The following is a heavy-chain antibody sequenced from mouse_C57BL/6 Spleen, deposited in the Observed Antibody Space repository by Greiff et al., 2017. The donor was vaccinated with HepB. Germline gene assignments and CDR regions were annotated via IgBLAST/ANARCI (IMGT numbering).Heavy chain of an antibody. V-gene: IGHV1-81*01. Sequence: VKLQESGAELARPGASVKLSCKASGYTFTSYGISWVKQRTGQGLEWIGEIYPRSGNNYYNEKFKGKATLNAEKSSSTAYMESRSLTSEDSAVYFCAITTVDYAMDYWGQGTSVTVSS. CDR2: IYPRSGNN. CDR3: AITTVDYAMDY. CDR1: GYTFTSYG. D-gene: IGHD1-1*01. J-gene: IGHJ4*01.